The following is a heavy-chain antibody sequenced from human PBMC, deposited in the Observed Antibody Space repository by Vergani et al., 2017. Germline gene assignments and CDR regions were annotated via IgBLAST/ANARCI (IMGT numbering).Heavy chain of an antibody. V-gene: IGHV1-18*01. J-gene: IGHJ4*02. CDR2: ISAYNGNT. CDR1: GYTFSTYG. Sequence: QVQLVQSGAEVKKPGASVKVSCKASGYTFSTYGISWVRQAPGQGLEWMGWISAYNGNTNYPEKFQGRLTMTRDTSISTAYMELSRLRSDDTAVYYCARDRAAGTKYYFDYWGQGTLVTVSS. CDR3: ARDRAAGTKYYFDY. D-gene: IGHD6-13*01.